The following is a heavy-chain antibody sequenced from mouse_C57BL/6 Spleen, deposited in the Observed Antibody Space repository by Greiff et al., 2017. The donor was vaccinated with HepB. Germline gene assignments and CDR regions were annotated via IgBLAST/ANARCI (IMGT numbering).Heavy chain of an antibody. D-gene: IGHD2-4*01. CDR3: ARSDDYERGYYYAMDY. CDR1: GYTFTSYW. V-gene: IGHV1-53*01. Sequence: QVQLQQPGTELVKPGASVKLSCKASGYTFTSYWMHWVKQRPGQGLEWIGNINPSNGGTNYNEKFKRKATLTVDKSSRTAYMQRSSLTSEDSAVYYCARSDDYERGYYYAMDYWGQGTSVTVSS. CDR2: INPSNGGT. J-gene: IGHJ4*01.